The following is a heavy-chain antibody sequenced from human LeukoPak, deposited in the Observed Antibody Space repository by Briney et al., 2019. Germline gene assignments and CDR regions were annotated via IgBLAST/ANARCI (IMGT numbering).Heavy chain of an antibody. CDR1: GYTFTSYG. V-gene: IGHV1-2*02. D-gene: IGHD2-2*01. J-gene: IGHJ4*02. CDR2: INPNSGGT. CDR3: ARVLRYCSSTSCSYYFDC. Sequence: ASVKVSCKASGYTFTSYGISWVRQAPGQGLEWMGWINPNSGGTNYAQKFQGRVTMTRDTSISTAYMELSRLRSDDTAVYYCARVLRYCSSTSCSYYFDCWGQGTLVTVSS.